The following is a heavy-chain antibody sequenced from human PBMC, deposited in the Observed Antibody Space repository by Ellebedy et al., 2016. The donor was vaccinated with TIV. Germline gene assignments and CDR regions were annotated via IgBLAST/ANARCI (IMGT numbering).Heavy chain of an antibody. V-gene: IGHV3-30*18. CDR3: AKVNTTMVTVFSYIEN. J-gene: IGHJ4*02. D-gene: IGHD5-18*01. CDR1: GFTFSNYG. Sequence: GESLKISCVASGFTFSNYGMHWVRQAPGTGLEWVAVISYDGSNKYYADSVKGRFTISRDNSKNTLYLQMNSLRPEDTAIYYCAKVNTTMVTVFSYIENWGQGTLVTVSS. CDR2: ISYDGSNK.